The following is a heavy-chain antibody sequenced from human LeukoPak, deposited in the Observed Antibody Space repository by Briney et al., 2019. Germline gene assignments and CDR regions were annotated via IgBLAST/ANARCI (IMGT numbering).Heavy chain of an antibody. CDR1: GFTFTTYG. J-gene: IGHJ6*03. CDR2: IRYDATNE. V-gene: IGHV3-30*02. CDR3: ARDPGNWNSADYYYYYYMDV. D-gene: IGHD1-7*01. Sequence: GGSLRLSCAASGFTFTTYGIHWVRQAPGKGLEWVTFIRYDATNEYYADSVKGRFTISRDNSKNTVYLQMNSLRTEDTAVYYCARDPGNWNSADYYYYYYMDVWGKGTTVTVSS.